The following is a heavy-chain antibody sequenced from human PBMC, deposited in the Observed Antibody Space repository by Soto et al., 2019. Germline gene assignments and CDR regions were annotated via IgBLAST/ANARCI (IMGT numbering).Heavy chain of an antibody. D-gene: IGHD3-10*01. CDR3: ARHSGRRPMDAFDI. CDR1: GDSITSSSHY. V-gene: IGHV4-39*01. J-gene: IGHJ3*02. CDR2: VYDTGST. Sequence: SETLSLTCTVPGDSITSSSHYWGWIRQAPGKGLEWIGSVYDTGSTNYSPYLKSRVTLSVDTSKDQFSLKLRSVTAAYSAVYYCARHSGRRPMDAFDIWGQGTMVTVSS.